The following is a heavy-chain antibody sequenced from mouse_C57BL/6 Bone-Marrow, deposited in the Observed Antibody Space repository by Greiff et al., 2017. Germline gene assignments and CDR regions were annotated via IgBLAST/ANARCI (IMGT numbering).Heavy chain of an antibody. CDR2: IWTGGGT. J-gene: IGHJ2*01. CDR3: ARLTGYFDY. Sequence: VQLQESGPGLVAPSQSVSITCNASGFSLTSYSISWVRQPPGQGLEWLGVIWTGGGTNYKSALKSRLSISKDDSKSHVFLKMNSLQTDDAARYYCARLTGYFDYWGQGTTLTVSS. CDR1: GFSLTSYS. D-gene: IGHD4-1*01. V-gene: IGHV2-9-1*01.